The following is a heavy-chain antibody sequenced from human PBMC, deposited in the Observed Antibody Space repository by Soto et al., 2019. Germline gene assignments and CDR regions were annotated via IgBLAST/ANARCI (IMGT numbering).Heavy chain of an antibody. CDR1: GGSVSNYY. J-gene: IGHJ4*02. V-gene: IGHV4-59*02. D-gene: IGHD2-15*01. CDR2: MYHSGSS. CDR3: ARDYVVETNYGFFDC. Sequence: SETLSRTCTVSGGSVSNYYWSWIRQPPGKGLEWIGYMYHSGSSNYNPSLKRRVTISVDTSQNQVYLEVTSVLAADTAVYYCARDYVVETNYGFFDCWGQGFLVTVSS.